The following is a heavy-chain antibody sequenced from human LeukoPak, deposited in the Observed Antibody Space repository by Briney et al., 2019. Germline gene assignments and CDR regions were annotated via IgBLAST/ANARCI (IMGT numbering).Heavy chain of an antibody. CDR3: ARGFNDYNNDVYFYYMDI. Sequence: SETLSLTCTVSGASISDHYWSWIRQSPGKGLEWIGYFYNSGYFYNSGGTNYNPSLKSRVTISGDTSKNQFSLKLTSVTAADTAVYYCARGFNDYNNDVYFYYMDIWGKGTTVTVP. D-gene: IGHD4-11*01. CDR2: FYNSGYFYNSGGT. J-gene: IGHJ6*03. CDR1: GASISDHY. V-gene: IGHV4-59*11.